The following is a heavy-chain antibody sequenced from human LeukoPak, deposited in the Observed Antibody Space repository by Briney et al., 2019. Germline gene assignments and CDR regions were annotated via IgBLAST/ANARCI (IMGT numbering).Heavy chain of an antibody. CDR1: GGSFSIYY. Sequence: SETLSLTCTVSGGSFSIYYWSWIRQPAGKGLEWIGRIYTSGSTNYNPSLKSRVTMSVDTSKNQFSPNLNSVTAADTAVYYCARGPTTVTRAFDYWGQGTLVTVSS. D-gene: IGHD4-17*01. V-gene: IGHV4-4*07. J-gene: IGHJ4*02. CDR3: ARGPTTVTRAFDY. CDR2: IYTSGST.